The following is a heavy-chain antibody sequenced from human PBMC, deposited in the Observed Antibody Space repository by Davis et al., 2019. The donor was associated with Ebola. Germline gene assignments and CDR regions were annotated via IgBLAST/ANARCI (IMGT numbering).Heavy chain of an antibody. D-gene: IGHD2-21*02. CDR2: ISNSGTT. Sequence: SETLSLTCTVSVDSINSYYWSWIRQPPGKGLEWIGYISNSGTTNYNPSLKSRVTISVDTSKNQFSLKLNSVTAADTAVYHCARGPVVLTAVNWFDPWGQGTRVTVSS. V-gene: IGHV4-59*01. CDR1: VDSINSYY. CDR3: ARGPVVLTAVNWFDP. J-gene: IGHJ5*02.